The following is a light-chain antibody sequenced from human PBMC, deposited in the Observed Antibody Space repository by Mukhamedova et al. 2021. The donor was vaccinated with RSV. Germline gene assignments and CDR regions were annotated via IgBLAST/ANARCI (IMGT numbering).Light chain of an antibody. Sequence: GQTVRITCQGDSLRSYYASWYQQKPGQAPVLVIYGKNNRPSGIPDRFSGSSSGNTASLTITGAQAEDEADYYCNSRDSSGNHVVFG. CDR2: GKN. CDR3: NSRDSSGNHVV. V-gene: IGLV3-19*01. J-gene: IGLJ2*01. CDR1: SLRSYY.